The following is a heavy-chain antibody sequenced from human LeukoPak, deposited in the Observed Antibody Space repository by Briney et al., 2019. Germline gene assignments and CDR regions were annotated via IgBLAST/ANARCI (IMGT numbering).Heavy chain of an antibody. D-gene: IGHD2-15*01. Sequence: PSETLSLTCTVSGGSISSNSYYWGWIRQPPGKGLEWIGSIYYSGSTYYNPSLKSRVTISLETSKKQFSLKLNSVTAADTAVYYCARHSYCSGGSCYQYYYMDVWGKGTTVTISS. V-gene: IGHV4-39*01. CDR2: IYYSGST. CDR3: ARHSYCSGGSCYQYYYMDV. J-gene: IGHJ6*03. CDR1: GGSISSNSYY.